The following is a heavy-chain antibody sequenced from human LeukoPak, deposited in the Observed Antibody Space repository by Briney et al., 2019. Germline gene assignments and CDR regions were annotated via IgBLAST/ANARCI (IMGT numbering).Heavy chain of an antibody. V-gene: IGHV4-59*08. J-gene: IGHJ4*02. CDR2: IYQSGST. CDR1: SGSIRSNY. D-gene: IGHD5-24*01. Sequence: SETLSLTCTVSSGSIRSNYWSWVRQPPGKGLEWIAYIYQSGSTNYNPSLKSRVTISVDTSKNQFSLSLSSVTAADTAVYYCARHKWDGFNCFDYWGQGTLVTVSS. CDR3: ARHKWDGFNCFDY.